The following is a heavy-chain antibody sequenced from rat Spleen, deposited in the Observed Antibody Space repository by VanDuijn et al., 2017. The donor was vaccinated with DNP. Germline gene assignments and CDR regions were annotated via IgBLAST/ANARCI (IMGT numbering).Heavy chain of an antibody. J-gene: IGHJ2*01. CDR1: GFTFSSAW. CDR2: IKAKSNNYAT. Sequence: EVQVLESGGGLVQPGNSLKLSCATSGFTFSSAWMYWYRQFPEKRLEWVARIKAKSNNYATDYTESVKGRFIISRDDSKSTIYLQMDNLKEEDTAVYDWAWNGYNSGYWGQGVMVTVSS. V-gene: IGHV6-6*01. CDR3: AWNGYNSGY. D-gene: IGHD1-4*01.